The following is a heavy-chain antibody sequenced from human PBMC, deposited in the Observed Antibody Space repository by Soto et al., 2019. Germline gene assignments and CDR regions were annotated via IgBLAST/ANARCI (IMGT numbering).Heavy chain of an antibody. V-gene: IGHV4-39*01. J-gene: IGHJ4*02. Sequence: SETLSLTCTVSGGSISSSSYYWGWIRQPPGKGLQWIGTIYYSGSTYYNPSLKSRVTISVDTSKNQFSLKLSSVTAADTAVYYCASSDGGSTIDYWGQGALVTVSS. CDR3: ASSDGGSTIDY. CDR1: GGSISSSSYY. CDR2: IYYSGST.